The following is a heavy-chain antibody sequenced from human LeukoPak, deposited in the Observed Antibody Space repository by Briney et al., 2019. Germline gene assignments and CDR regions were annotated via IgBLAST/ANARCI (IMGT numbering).Heavy chain of an antibody. D-gene: IGHD3-10*01. V-gene: IGHV3-7*01. J-gene: IGHJ5*02. CDR3: ARARGLNWFDP. Sequence: GGSLRLSCAASGFTFSSYWMSWVRQAPGKGLEWVANIKQDGSEKYYVDSVKGRFTISRDNAKNSLYLQMNSLRTDDTAVYYCARARGLNWFDPWGQGTLVTVSS. CDR2: IKQDGSEK. CDR1: GFTFSSYW.